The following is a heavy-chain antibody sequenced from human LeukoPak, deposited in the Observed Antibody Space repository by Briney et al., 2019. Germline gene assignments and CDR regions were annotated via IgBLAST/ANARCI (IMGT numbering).Heavy chain of an antibody. Sequence: PSETLSLTCTVSGGSISSYYWSWIRQPPGKGLEWIGYIFYSGSTNYNPSLKSRVTISVDTSKNQFSLKLSSVTAADTAVYYYARVAVAGPVDYWGQGTLVTVSS. CDR2: IFYSGST. V-gene: IGHV4-59*01. D-gene: IGHD6-19*01. CDR3: ARVAVAGPVDY. CDR1: GGSISSYY. J-gene: IGHJ4*02.